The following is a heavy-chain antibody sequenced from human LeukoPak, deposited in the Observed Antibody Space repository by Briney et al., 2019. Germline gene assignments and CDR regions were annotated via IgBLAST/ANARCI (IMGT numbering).Heavy chain of an antibody. V-gene: IGHV4-59*01. CDR1: GGSISSYY. CDR3: ARDRDSSGYYNWFDP. CDR2: IYYSGST. D-gene: IGHD3-22*01. J-gene: IGHJ5*02. Sequence: SETLSLTCTVSGGSISSYYWSWIRQPPGKGLEWIGYIYYSGSTNYNPSLKSRVTISVDTSKNQFSLKLSSETAADTAVYYCARDRDSSGYYNWFDPWGQGTLVTVSS.